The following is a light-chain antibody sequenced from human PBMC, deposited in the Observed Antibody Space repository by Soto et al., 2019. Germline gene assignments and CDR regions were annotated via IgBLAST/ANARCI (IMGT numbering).Light chain of an antibody. V-gene: IGLV2-14*03. CDR3: SSYTSSSTPYV. J-gene: IGLJ1*01. CDR2: EVS. CDR1: SSDVGGYNY. Sequence: QSALTQHASVSGSPGQSITISCTGTSSDVGGYNYVSWYQQHPGKAPKVMIYEVSNRPSGVPNRFSGSKSGNTASLTISGLQAEDEADYYCSSYTSSSTPYVFGTGTKLTVL.